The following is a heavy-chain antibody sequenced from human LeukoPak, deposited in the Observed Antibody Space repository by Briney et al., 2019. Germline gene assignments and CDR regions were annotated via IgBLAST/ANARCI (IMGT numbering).Heavy chain of an antibody. J-gene: IGHJ5*02. CDR3: ASGIDSSTDGWFDP. V-gene: IGHV4-39*01. CDR2: IYYSGST. D-gene: IGHD6-13*01. Sequence: SETLSLTCTVSVGSISSSSYYWGWIRQPPGKGLEWIGSIYYSGSTYYNPSLKSRVTISVDTSKNQFSLKLSSVTAADTAVYYCASGIDSSTDGWFDPWGQGTLVTVSS. CDR1: VGSISSSSYY.